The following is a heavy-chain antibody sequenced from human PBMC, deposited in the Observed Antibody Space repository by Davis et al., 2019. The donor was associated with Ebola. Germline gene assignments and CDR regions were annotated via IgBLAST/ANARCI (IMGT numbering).Heavy chain of an antibody. V-gene: IGHV1-3*01. J-gene: IGHJ2*01. CDR3: ARLGSGWYWYFDL. CDR2: INAGNGNT. CDR1: GYTFTSYA. D-gene: IGHD6-19*01. Sequence: ASVKVSCKASGYTFTSYAMHWVRQAPGQRLEWMGWINAGNGNTKYAQKLQGRVTMTTDTSTSTAYMELRSLRSDDTAVYYCARLGSGWYWYFDLWGRGTLVTVSS.